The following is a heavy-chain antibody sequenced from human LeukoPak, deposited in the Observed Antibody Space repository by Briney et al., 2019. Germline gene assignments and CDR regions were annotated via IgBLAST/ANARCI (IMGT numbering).Heavy chain of an antibody. V-gene: IGHV4-39*07. CDR3: ARDRRDIVVVPAAIVYYYYYMDV. Sequence: PSETLSLTCTVSGGSISSSSYYWGWIRQPPGKGLEWIGCIYYSGSTYYNPSLKSRVTISVDTSKNQFSLKLSSVTAADTAVYYCARDRRDIVVVPAAIVYYYYYMDVWGKGTTVTVSS. CDR2: IYYSGST. D-gene: IGHD2-2*01. CDR1: GGSISSSSYY. J-gene: IGHJ6*03.